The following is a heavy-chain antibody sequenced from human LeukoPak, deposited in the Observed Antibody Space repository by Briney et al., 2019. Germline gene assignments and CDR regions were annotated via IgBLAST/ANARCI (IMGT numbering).Heavy chain of an antibody. Sequence: PGGSLRLSCAASGFTFSNYGMHWVRQAPGKGLEWVTFMRSDGSNKYYADSVKGRFTISRDNSKNTLYLQMNSLRAEDTAVYYCAKRWGYYFDYWGQGTLVTVSS. V-gene: IGHV3-30*02. CDR3: AKRWGYYFDY. CDR1: GFTFSNYG. J-gene: IGHJ4*02. D-gene: IGHD3-16*01. CDR2: MRSDGSNK.